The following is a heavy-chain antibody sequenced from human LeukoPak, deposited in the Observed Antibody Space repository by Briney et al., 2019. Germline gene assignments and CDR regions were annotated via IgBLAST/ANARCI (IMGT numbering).Heavy chain of an antibody. J-gene: IGHJ4*02. CDR2: INPNSGGT. D-gene: IGHD6-19*01. V-gene: IGHV1-2*02. Sequence: ASVKVSCKASGYTFTGYYMHWVRQAPGQGLEWMGWINPNSGGTNYAQKFQGRVTMTRDTSISTAYIELSRLRSDDTAVYYCARDFYGLSSGWYSPLGYWGQGTLVTVSS. CDR1: GYTFTGYY. CDR3: ARDFYGLSSGWYSPLGY.